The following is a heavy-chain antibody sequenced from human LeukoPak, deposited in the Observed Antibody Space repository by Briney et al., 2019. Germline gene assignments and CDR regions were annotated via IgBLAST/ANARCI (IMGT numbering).Heavy chain of an antibody. D-gene: IGHD3-10*01. V-gene: IGHV4-34*01. CDR2: INHSGST. CDR1: GGSFSGYY. CDR3: ARRGITMVRGVIRNWFDP. J-gene: IGHJ5*02. Sequence: SETLSLTCAVYGGSFSGYYWSWIRQPPGKGLEWIGEINHSGSTNYNPSLKSRVTISVDTSRNQFSLKLSSVTAADTAVYYCARRGITMVRGVIRNWFDPWGQGTLVTVSS.